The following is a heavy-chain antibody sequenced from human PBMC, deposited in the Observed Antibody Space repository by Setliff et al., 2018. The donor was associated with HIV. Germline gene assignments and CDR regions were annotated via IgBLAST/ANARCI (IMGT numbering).Heavy chain of an antibody. J-gene: IGHJ4*02. D-gene: IGHD2-15*01. CDR3: ARSVPRYCSGGSCYPPLFDY. V-gene: IGHV4-4*09. CDR1: GGSISGYH. CDR2: IYTSRGT. Sequence: SETLSLTCTVSGGSISGYHWNWLRQTPGKGLEWIGYIYTSRGTNYNHSLRTRVIISVDTSNQFSLKLSSVTAADTAVYYCARSVPRYCSGGSCYPPLFDYWGQGTLVTVSS.